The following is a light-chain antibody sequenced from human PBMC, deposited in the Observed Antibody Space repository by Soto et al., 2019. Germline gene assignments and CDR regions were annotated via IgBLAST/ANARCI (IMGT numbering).Light chain of an antibody. V-gene: IGKV1-33*01. CDR2: DAS. Sequence: DIQMTQSPSSLSASVGDRVTITCQANQGISNSLNWYQHTPGKAPKLLIYDASNLETGVPPRFSGGGSGTEFTFTISSLQPEDIGTYYCQQYGDLPFTFGPGTKVAIK. CDR3: QQYGDLPFT. J-gene: IGKJ3*01. CDR1: QGISNS.